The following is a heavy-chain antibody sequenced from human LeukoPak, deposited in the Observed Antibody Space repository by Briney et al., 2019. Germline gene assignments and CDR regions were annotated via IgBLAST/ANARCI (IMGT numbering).Heavy chain of an antibody. CDR2: IGGDGIST. CDR1: GFTFSSYA. J-gene: IGHJ4*02. CDR3: AKDLWKADY. Sequence: GGSLRLSCAASGFTFSSYAMSWVRQAPGKGLEWVSAIGGDGISTYYADSVKGRFSISRDNSKNTLYLQMNSLRADDTAIYYCAKDLWKADYWGQGTLVTVSS. D-gene: IGHD3-3*01. V-gene: IGHV3-23*01.